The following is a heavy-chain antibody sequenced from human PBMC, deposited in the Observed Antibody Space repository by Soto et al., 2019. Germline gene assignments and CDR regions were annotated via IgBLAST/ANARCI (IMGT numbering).Heavy chain of an antibody. J-gene: IGHJ4*02. Sequence: GGSLRLSXAASGFTFRSYAMNWVRQTQEKGLEWVSSISSTSTYTHYADSVKGRFTISRDNANNSLFLQMNSLRAEDTAIYYCARDLALAGNYWGQGALVTVSS. CDR3: ARDLALAGNY. V-gene: IGHV3-21*01. D-gene: IGHD6-19*01. CDR1: GFTFRSYA. CDR2: ISSTSTYT.